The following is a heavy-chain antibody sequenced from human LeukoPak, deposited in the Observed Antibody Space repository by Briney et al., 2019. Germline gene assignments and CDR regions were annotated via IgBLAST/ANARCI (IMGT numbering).Heavy chain of an antibody. CDR2: IYYSGST. Sequence: SETLSLTCSVSGGSFTSSSYYWGWIRQPPGKGLEWIGSIYYSGSTYYNPSLKSRVTISVDTSKNQFSLKLSSVTAADTAVYRCARHNYDSSGFLKYWGQGTLVTVSS. J-gene: IGHJ4*02. D-gene: IGHD3-22*01. CDR3: ARHNYDSSGFLKY. V-gene: IGHV4-39*01. CDR1: GGSFTSSSYY.